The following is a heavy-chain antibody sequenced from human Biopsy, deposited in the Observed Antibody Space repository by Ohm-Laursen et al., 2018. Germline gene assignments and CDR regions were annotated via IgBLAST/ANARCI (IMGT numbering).Heavy chain of an antibody. CDR1: GESFNGYY. Sequence: PSETLSLTWTVYGESFNGYYWSWIRQTPGKGLEWIGEINHSGRTNYNPSLKSRVTISVDTSKNQFSLKVGSVTAADTAVYYCVRGVDYYDPYHYYALDVWGQGTTVTVSS. CDR2: INHSGRT. D-gene: IGHD3-22*01. V-gene: IGHV4-34*01. J-gene: IGHJ6*02. CDR3: VRGVDYYDPYHYYALDV.